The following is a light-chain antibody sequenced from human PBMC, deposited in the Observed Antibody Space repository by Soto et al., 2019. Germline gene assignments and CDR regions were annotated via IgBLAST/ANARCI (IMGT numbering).Light chain of an antibody. Sequence: DIQMTQSPSSLSASVGDRVTITCRASQGISSFVAWYQQKPGKVPRLLISGASTLQSGVTSRFSGSGSGTDFTLTIISLQPEDVATYYCQKYSSVITFGQGTRLEIK. CDR3: QKYSSVIT. CDR1: QGISSF. V-gene: IGKV1-27*01. J-gene: IGKJ5*01. CDR2: GAS.